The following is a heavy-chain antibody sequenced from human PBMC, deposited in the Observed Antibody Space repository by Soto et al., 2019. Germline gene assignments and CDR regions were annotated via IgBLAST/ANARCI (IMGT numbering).Heavy chain of an antibody. CDR2: MYNTGST. CDR1: GGSISGYY. CDR3: ARLREDYYDSSGYYYYYFDY. D-gene: IGHD3-22*01. J-gene: IGHJ4*02. V-gene: IGHV4-59*01. Sequence: SETLSLTCTVSGGSISGYYWSLIRQPPGKGLEWIGYMYNTGSTVYNPSFKSRVTISVDTSKNQFSLKLNSVTAADTAVYYCARLREDYYDSSGYYYYYFDYWGQGTLVTSPQ.